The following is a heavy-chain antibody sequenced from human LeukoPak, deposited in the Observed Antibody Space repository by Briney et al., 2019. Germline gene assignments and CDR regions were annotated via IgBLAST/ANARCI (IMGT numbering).Heavy chain of an antibody. J-gene: IGHJ4*02. V-gene: IGHV4-4*07. D-gene: IGHD2-15*01. Sequence: SETLSLTCTVSGGSISSYYWTWIRQPAGKGLEWIGRIYTSGNTGYNPSLKSRVTMSVDTSKNQYSLNLSSVTAADTAVYYCARVDLRAAFFDYWGQGTLVTVSS. CDR3: ARVDLRAAFFDY. CDR2: IYTSGNT. CDR1: GGSISSYY.